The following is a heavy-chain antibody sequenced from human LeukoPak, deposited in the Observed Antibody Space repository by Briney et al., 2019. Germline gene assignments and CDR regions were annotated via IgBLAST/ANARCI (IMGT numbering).Heavy chain of an antibody. Sequence: PSETLSLTCAVYGGSFSGYYWSWIRQHPGKGLEWIGYIYYSGSTYYNPSLKSRVTISVDTSKNQFSLKLSSVTAADTAVYYCARANSYGYDYWGQGTLVTVSS. CDR1: GGSFSGYY. J-gene: IGHJ4*02. V-gene: IGHV4-31*11. CDR2: IYYSGST. D-gene: IGHD5-18*01. CDR3: ARANSYGYDY.